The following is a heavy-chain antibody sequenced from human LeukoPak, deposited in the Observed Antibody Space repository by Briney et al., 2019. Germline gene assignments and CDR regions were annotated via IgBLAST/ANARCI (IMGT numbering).Heavy chain of an antibody. V-gene: IGHV3-23*01. CDR2: IRGSGGTT. CDR3: AKEGGAYYYGSGSYYFDY. D-gene: IGHD3-10*01. J-gene: IGHJ4*02. CDR1: GFTFSNYA. Sequence: GGSLRLSCAASGFTFSNYAMSWVRQAPGKGLECVSTIRGSGGTTYYADSVKGRFTISRDNSKNTLYLQMNTLRADDTAVYYCAKEGGAYYYGSGSYYFDYWGQGTLVTVSS.